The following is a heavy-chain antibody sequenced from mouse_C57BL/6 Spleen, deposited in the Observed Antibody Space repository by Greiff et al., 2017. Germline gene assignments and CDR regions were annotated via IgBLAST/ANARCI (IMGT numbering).Heavy chain of an antibody. CDR1: GYAFSSSW. CDR3: ARMPPPYAMDY. J-gene: IGHJ4*01. CDR2: IYPGDGAT. Sequence: VQLQQSGPELVKPGASVKISCKASGYAFSSSWMNWVKQRPGKGLEWIGRIYPGDGATNYNGKFKGKATLTAYKSSSPAYMQLSSLTSEDSAVYFCARMPPPYAMDYWGQGTSVTVSS. V-gene: IGHV1-82*01. D-gene: IGHD6-1*01.